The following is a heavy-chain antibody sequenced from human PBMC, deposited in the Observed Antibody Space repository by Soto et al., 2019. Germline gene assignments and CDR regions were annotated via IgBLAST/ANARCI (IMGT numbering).Heavy chain of an antibody. CDR2: ISYDGSNK. V-gene: IGHV3-30-3*01. CDR1: GFTFSSYA. Sequence: QVPLVESGGGVVQPGRSLRLSCAASGFTFSSYAMHWVRQAPGKGLEWVAVISYDGSNKYYADSVKGRFTISRDNSKNTLYLQMNSLRAEDTAVYYCARDRGAGYCSSTSCYNYYYYYGMDVWGQGTTVTVSS. D-gene: IGHD2-2*01. CDR3: ARDRGAGYCSSTSCYNYYYYYGMDV. J-gene: IGHJ6*02.